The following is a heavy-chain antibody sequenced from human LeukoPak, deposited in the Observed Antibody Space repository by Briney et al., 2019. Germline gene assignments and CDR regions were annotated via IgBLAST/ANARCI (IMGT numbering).Heavy chain of an antibody. Sequence: GGSLRLSCAASGFTLSSYSMTWVRQAPGKGLEWVSSISSSSSYIYYADSVKGRFTISRDNAKNSLYLQMNSLRAEDTALYYCAKGGYSYTIDWFDPWGQGTLVTVSS. CDR1: GFTLSSYS. CDR2: ISSSSSYI. V-gene: IGHV3-21*04. D-gene: IGHD5-18*01. CDR3: AKGGYSYTIDWFDP. J-gene: IGHJ5*02.